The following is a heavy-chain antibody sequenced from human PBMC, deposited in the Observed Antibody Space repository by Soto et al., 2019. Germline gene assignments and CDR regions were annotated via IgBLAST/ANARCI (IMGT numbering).Heavy chain of an antibody. J-gene: IGHJ6*03. Sequence: ALVQVACKTPGYSYRSDGIIWGRKAPGQGPEWMGWISGYNGNTHYPQKFQGKVTMSTDTSTSTAYMELRSLRSDDTAVYYCAKADSNYAGRFSYYYMDVWGNGTLVTVSS. CDR2: ISGYNGNT. CDR1: GYSYRSDG. CDR3: AKADSNYAGRFSYYYMDV. V-gene: IGHV1-18*01. D-gene: IGHD4-4*01.